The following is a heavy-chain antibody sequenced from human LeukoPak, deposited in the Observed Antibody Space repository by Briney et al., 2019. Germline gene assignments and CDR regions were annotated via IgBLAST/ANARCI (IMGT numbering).Heavy chain of an antibody. D-gene: IGHD4-17*01. CDR1: GGSISSSSYY. CDR3: ARAGTVTPLAQYFHH. CDR2: IYYSGST. J-gene: IGHJ1*01. Sequence: SETLSLTCTVSGGSISSSSYYWGWIRQPPGKGLEWIGSIYYSGSTYYNPSLKSRVTISVDTSKNQFSLKLSSVTAADTAVYYCARAGTVTPLAQYFHHWGQGILVTVSS. V-gene: IGHV4-39*01.